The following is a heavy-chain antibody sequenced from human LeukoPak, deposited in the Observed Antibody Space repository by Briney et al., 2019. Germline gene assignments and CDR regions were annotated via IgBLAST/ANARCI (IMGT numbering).Heavy chain of an antibody. J-gene: IGHJ4*02. CDR2: ISGSGDST. CDR3: ARGTAWGHQDH. D-gene: IGHD7-27*01. V-gene: IGHV3-23*01. Sequence: GGSLRLSCAASGFTFSSYAMSWVRQAPGKGLEWVSAISGSGDSTYNADSVKGRFTISRDNSKSMLYLQMNSLRAEDTAVYYCARGTAWGHQDHWGQGTLVTVSS. CDR1: GFTFSSYA.